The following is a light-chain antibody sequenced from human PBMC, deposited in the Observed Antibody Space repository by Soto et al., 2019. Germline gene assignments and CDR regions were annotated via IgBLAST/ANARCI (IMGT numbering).Light chain of an antibody. CDR1: QTITTF. J-gene: IGKJ1*01. CDR2: AAS. Sequence: DIQMTQSPSSLSASVGDRVTITCRASQTITTFLNWYQQRPGEAPKLLIYAASSLQSGVPSRFSGSGSGTDFTLTISSLQHEDFATYFCQQSYSTPQTFGQGTKVEIK. CDR3: QQSYSTPQT. V-gene: IGKV1-39*01.